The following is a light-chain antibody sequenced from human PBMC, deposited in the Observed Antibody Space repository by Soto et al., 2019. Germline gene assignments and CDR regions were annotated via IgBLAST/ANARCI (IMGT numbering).Light chain of an antibody. J-gene: IGKJ4*01. Sequence: DIQMTQSPSTLSASVGDRVTITCRASQSISSWLAWYQQKPGKVPKLLIYKAYSLESGVQSRFSGSESGTEFPLPINRRQPHDFNTYYRQQYNSNPLTFGRGTKGEIK. CDR1: QSISSW. CDR2: KAY. CDR3: QQYNSNPLT. V-gene: IGKV1-5*03.